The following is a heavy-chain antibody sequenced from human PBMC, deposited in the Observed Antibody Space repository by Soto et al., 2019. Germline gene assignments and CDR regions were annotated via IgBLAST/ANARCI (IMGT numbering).Heavy chain of an antibody. CDR3: ATWGGIASPTYDGSQAPYDF. CDR2: IYPGDSDT. J-gene: IGHJ4*02. D-gene: IGHD3-16*01. CDR1: GYSFTSYW. Sequence: GESLKISCKGSGYSFTSYWIGWVRQMPGKGLEWMGIIYPGDSDTRYSPSFQGQVTISADKSISTAYLQWSSLKASDTAMYYCATWGGIASPTYDGSQAPYDFWGQGTLVTVSS. V-gene: IGHV5-51*01.